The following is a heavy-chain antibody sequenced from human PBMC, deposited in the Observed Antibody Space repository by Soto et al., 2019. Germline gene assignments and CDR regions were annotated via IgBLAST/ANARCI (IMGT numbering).Heavy chain of an antibody. CDR1: GFTFSTYS. V-gene: IGHV3-48*01. CDR2: VSSSSTTI. J-gene: IGHJ4*02. D-gene: IGHD6-13*01. CDR3: ARDWAAAGPFDY. Sequence: SLRLSCAASGFTFSTYSMNWVRQAPGKGLEWVSYVSSSSTTIFYADSVKGRFTISRDNAKNALYLQMSSLRSEDTAVYYCARDWAAAGPFDYWGQGTLVTVSS.